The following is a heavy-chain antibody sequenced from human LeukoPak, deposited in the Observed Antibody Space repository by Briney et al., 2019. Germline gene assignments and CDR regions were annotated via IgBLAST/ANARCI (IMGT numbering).Heavy chain of an antibody. CDR1: GFTFSSYG. CDR2: IRYDGSNK. CDR3: AIQWELRAEYFQH. J-gene: IGHJ1*01. Sequence: PGGSLRLSCAASGFTFSSYGMHWVRQAPGKGLEWVAFIRYDGSNKYYADSVKGRFTVSRDNSKNTLYLQMNSLRAEDTAVYYCAIQWELRAEYFQHWGPGTLVTVSS. V-gene: IGHV3-30*02. D-gene: IGHD1-26*01.